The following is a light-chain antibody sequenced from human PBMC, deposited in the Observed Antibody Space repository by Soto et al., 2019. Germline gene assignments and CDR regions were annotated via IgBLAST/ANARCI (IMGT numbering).Light chain of an antibody. J-gene: IGLJ2*01. CDR3: SSYTSSSTV. V-gene: IGLV2-14*01. Sequence: QSVLTQPASVSGSPGQSITISCTGTSSDVGGYNYVSWYQQHPGKAPKLMIYEVSNRPLGVSNRFSGSKSGNTASLTSSGLQTEDEADYYCSSYTSSSTVFGGGTQLTVL. CDR2: EVS. CDR1: SSDVGGYNY.